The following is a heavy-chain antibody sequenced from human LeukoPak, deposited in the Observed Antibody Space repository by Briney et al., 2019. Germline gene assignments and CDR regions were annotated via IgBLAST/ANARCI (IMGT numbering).Heavy chain of an antibody. D-gene: IGHD4-17*01. CDR1: GFTFSSYA. V-gene: IGHV3-30-3*01. CDR3: ARGYFWATVQTPGYNY. CDR2: ISYDGSNK. Sequence: PGGSLRLSCAASGFTFSSYAMHWVRQAPGKGLEWVAVISYDGSNKYYADSVKGRFTISRDNSKNTLYLQMNSLRAEDTAVYYCARGYFWATVQTPGYNYWGQGTLVTVSS. J-gene: IGHJ4*02.